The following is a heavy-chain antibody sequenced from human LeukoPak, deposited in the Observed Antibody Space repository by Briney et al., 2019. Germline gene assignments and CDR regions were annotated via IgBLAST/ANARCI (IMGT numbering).Heavy chain of an antibody. J-gene: IGHJ4*02. D-gene: IGHD2-2*01. CDR2: INSDGSTT. CDR3: TRPESSSSLACDH. CDR1: GFTFSSSW. Sequence: GGSLRLSCAASGFTFSSSWMHWVRQAPGKGLVWVSRINSDGSTTNYADSVKGRFIISRDDAKNTLYLQMNSLRAEDTAVYYCTRPESSSSLACDHWGQGTLVTVSS. V-gene: IGHV3-74*01.